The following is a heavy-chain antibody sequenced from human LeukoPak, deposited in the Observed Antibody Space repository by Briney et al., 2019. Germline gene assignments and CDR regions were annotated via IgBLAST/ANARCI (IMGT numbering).Heavy chain of an antibody. CDR1: GFTFSSYA. J-gene: IGHJ5*02. CDR2: ISYDGSNK. CDR3: ASPEGP. Sequence: PGGSLRLSCAASGFTFSSYAMHWVRQAPGKGLEWVAVISYDGSNKYYADSVKGRFTTSRDNSKNTLYLQMNSLRAEDTAVYYCASPEGPWGQGTLVTVSS. V-gene: IGHV3-30*04.